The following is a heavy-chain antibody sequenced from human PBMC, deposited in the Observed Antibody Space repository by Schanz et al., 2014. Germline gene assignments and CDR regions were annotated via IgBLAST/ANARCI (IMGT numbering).Heavy chain of an antibody. CDR3: ARENTAVAGMPRVMDV. CDR1: GYTFTDYH. D-gene: IGHD6-19*01. V-gene: IGHV1-2*06. J-gene: IGHJ6*02. Sequence: QVQLVQSGAAVKKPGASVKVSCKSSGYTFTDYHIHWVRQAPGQGLEWMGRVSPYSGDTNYAQMFQGRVTMTTDTSISTAYMELSRLTSDDTAVFFCARENTAVAGMPRVMDVWGQGTTVTVTS. CDR2: VSPYSGDT.